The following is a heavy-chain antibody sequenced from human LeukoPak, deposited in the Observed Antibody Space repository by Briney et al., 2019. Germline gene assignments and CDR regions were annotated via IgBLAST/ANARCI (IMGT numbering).Heavy chain of an antibody. CDR1: GFTFSSYA. Sequence: GGSLRLSCAASGFTFSSYAMSWVRQAPGKGLEWVSTISGSGDSAYYADSVKGRFTISRDNSKNTLYLQMNDLRPEDTAVYYCAKTQLVGSYHPPGYCGQGTLVTVSS. D-gene: IGHD1-26*01. J-gene: IGHJ4*02. CDR2: ISGSGDSA. V-gene: IGHV3-23*01. CDR3: AKTQLVGSYHPPGY.